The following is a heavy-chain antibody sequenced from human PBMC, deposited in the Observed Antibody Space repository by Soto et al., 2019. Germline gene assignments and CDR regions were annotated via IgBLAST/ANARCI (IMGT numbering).Heavy chain of an antibody. Sequence: EASVKVSCKASGYTFTSYAMHWVRQAPGQRLEWMGWISSYNGDTNYAQTFQGRVTMTTDTSTSTAYMELRSLRSDDTAVYYCAREGVAPYYYYGMDVWGQGTPVTVS. D-gene: IGHD5-12*01. CDR1: GYTFTSYA. CDR2: ISSYNGDT. CDR3: AREGVAPYYYYGMDV. J-gene: IGHJ6*02. V-gene: IGHV1-18*01.